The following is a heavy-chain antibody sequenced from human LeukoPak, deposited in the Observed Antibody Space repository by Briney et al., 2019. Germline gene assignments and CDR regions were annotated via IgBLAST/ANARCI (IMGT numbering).Heavy chain of an antibody. D-gene: IGHD4-17*01. CDR2: FNPSGSST. V-gene: IGHV1-46*01. CDR3: ARQTTEGFDP. Sequence: ASVKVSCKASGYTFTSFYMHWVRQAPGQGLEWMGIFNPSGSSTTYAQKFQGRVTMTRDTSTSIVYMELSSLGSEDTAVYYCARQTTEGFDPWGQGVLVTVSS. J-gene: IGHJ5*02. CDR1: GYTFTSFY.